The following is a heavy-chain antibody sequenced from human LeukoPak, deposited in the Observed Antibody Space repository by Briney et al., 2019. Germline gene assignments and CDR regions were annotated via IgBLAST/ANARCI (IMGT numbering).Heavy chain of an antibody. CDR3: AGGYSSSWYWFDP. J-gene: IGHJ5*02. V-gene: IGHV4-34*01. Sequence: SETLSLTCAVYGGSFSGYYWSWIRQPPGKGLEWIGEINHSGSTNYNPSLKSRVTISADTSKNQFSLKLSSVTAADTAVYYCAGGYSSSWYWFDPWGQGTLVTVSS. D-gene: IGHD6-13*01. CDR1: GGSFSGYY. CDR2: INHSGST.